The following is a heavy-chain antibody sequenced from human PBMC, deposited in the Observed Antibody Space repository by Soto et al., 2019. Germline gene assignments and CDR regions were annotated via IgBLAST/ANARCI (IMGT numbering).Heavy chain of an antibody. J-gene: IGHJ6*02. D-gene: IGHD4-4*01. CDR1: GFTFSSYG. V-gene: IGHV3-33*01. CDR2: IWYDGSNK. Sequence: GGSLRLSCAASGFTFSSYGMHWVRQAPGKGLEWVAVIWYDGSNKYYADSVKGRFTISRDNSKNTLYLQMNSLRAEDTAVYYCARDRHSNYGYYYYGMDVWGQGTTVTVSS. CDR3: ARDRHSNYGYYYYGMDV.